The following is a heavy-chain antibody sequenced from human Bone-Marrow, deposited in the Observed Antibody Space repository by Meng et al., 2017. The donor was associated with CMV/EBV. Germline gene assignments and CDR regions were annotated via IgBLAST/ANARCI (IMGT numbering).Heavy chain of an antibody. CDR1: GFTFDDYA. J-gene: IGHJ6*02. CDR3: ARDITIFGVAPLDV. V-gene: IGHV3-9*01. Sequence: SLKISCAASGFTFDDYAMHWVRQAPGKGLEWVSGISWNSGSIGYADSVKGRFTISRDNAKNSLYLQMNSLRAEDTAVYYCARDITIFGVAPLDVWGQGTTVTVSS. D-gene: IGHD3-3*01. CDR2: ISWNSGSI.